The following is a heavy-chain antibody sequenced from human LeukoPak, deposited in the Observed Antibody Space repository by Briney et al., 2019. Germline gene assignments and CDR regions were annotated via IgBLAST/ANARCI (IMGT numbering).Heavy chain of an antibody. Sequence: GGSLRLSCAASGFTFSSYGMHWVRQAPGKGLEWVAVISYDGSNKYYADSVKGRFTISRDNSKNTLFLQINSLRVEDTAVYYCAKPGATAYYFEYWGQGILVTVSS. D-gene: IGHD1/OR15-1a*01. CDR3: AKPGATAYYFEY. J-gene: IGHJ4*02. CDR2: ISYDGSNK. CDR1: GFTFSSYG. V-gene: IGHV3-30*18.